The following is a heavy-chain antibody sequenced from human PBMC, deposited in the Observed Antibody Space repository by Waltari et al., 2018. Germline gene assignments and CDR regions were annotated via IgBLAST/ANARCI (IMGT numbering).Heavy chain of an antibody. V-gene: IGHV4-59*01. D-gene: IGHD6-13*01. Sequence: QVQLQESGPGLVKPSETLSLTCTVSGGSISSYYWSWIRQPPGKGLEWIGYIYYSGSTNYNPSLKSRVTISVDTSKNQFSLKLSSVTAADTAVYYCARDGPRIAAAGTKSRPRYNWFDPWGQGTLVTVSS. J-gene: IGHJ5*02. CDR2: IYYSGST. CDR3: ARDGPRIAAAGTKSRPRYNWFDP. CDR1: GGSISSYY.